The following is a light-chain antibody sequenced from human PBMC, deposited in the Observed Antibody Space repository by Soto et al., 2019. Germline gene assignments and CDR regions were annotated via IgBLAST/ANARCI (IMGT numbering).Light chain of an antibody. CDR3: SSYTSSSTVV. V-gene: IGLV2-14*03. CDR2: DVS. CDR1: TSDLGAYNY. Sequence: QSALTQPASVSGSPGQSITISCTGTTSDLGAYNYVSWYQHHPGKAPKLMISDVSRPSGISNRFSGSKSGNTASLTISGLQAEDEADYYCSSYTSSSTVVFGGGTKLTVL. J-gene: IGLJ2*01.